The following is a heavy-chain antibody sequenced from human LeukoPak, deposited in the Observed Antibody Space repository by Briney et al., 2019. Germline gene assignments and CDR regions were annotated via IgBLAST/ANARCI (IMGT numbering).Heavy chain of an antibody. V-gene: IGHV1-18*01. Sequence: ASVKVSCKASGYTFTSYGISWVRQAPGQGLEWMGWISAYNGNTNYAQKLQGRVTMTTDTSTSTAYMELRSLRSDDTAVYYCARPTRYCSSTSCRNWFDPWGQGTLVTVSS. CDR1: GYTFTSYG. CDR2: ISAYNGNT. CDR3: ARPTRYCSSTSCRNWFDP. J-gene: IGHJ5*02. D-gene: IGHD2-2*01.